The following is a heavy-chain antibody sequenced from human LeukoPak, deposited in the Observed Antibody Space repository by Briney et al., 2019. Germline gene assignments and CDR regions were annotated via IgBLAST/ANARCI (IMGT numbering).Heavy chain of an antibody. Sequence: SETLSLTCTVSGYSISSGYYWGWIRQPPGKGLEWIGSIYHSGSTYYNPSLKSRVTISVDTSKNQFSLKLSSVTAADTAVYYCARSPGDYYDSSAYYYVAWFDPWGQGTLVTVSS. CDR1: GYSISSGYY. CDR2: IYHSGST. D-gene: IGHD3-22*01. CDR3: ARSPGDYYDSSAYYYVAWFDP. J-gene: IGHJ5*02. V-gene: IGHV4-38-2*02.